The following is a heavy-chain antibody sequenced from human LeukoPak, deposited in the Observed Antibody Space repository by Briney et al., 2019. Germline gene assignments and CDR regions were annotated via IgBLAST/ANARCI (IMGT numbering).Heavy chain of an antibody. D-gene: IGHD3-9*01. CDR1: GGSFSGYY. Sequence: SETLSLTCAVYGGSFSGYYWSWIRQPPGKGLEWIGEINHSGSTNYNPSLKSRVTISVDTSKNQFSLKLSSVTAADTAVYYCARAGYDILTGYLGVFDFWGQGTMVTVSS. J-gene: IGHJ3*01. CDR2: INHSGST. CDR3: ARAGYDILTGYLGVFDF. V-gene: IGHV4-34*01.